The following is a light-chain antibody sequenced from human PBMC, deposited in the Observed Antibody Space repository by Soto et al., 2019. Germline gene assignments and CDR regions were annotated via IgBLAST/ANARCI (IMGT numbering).Light chain of an antibody. J-gene: IGKJ1*01. V-gene: IGKV1-5*01. CDR1: QNISRW. Sequence: DIQMTQSTSTLSASIGDRVTITCRASQNISRWLAWYQQKPGKAPKLLMHDASSLQSGVPSRFSGSGSGTEFTLTITSLHPDDFATYYCQQYSSYSALAFGEGTKVDIK. CDR3: QQYSSYSALA. CDR2: DAS.